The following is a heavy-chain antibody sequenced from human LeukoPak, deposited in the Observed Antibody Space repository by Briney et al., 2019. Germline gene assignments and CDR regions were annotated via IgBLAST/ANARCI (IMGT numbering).Heavy chain of an antibody. V-gene: IGHV3-53*01. CDR3: AKAGSSSWYYFDY. CDR1: GFTVSSSY. CDR2: IYSGGST. Sequence: GGSLRLSCAASGFTVSSSYMNWVRQAPGKGLEWVSVIYSGGSTYYADSVKGRFTISRDNFKNTLYLQMNSLRAEDTAVYYCAKAGSSSWYYFDYWGQGTLVTVSS. J-gene: IGHJ4*02. D-gene: IGHD6-13*01.